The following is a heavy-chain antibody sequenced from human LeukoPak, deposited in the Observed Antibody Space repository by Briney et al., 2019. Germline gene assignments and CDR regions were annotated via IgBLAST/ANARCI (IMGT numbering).Heavy chain of an antibody. J-gene: IGHJ4*02. CDR1: GGSISSCY. V-gene: IGHV4-59*08. D-gene: IGHD1-26*01. CDR3: ARGGAFLTD. Sequence: PSETLSLTCTVSGGSISSCYWIWIRQPPGKGLEWSGYIYFTGSTNYNPSLKSRVTISVAMSNNRFSLNLNSVTAADTAVYFCARGGAFLTDWGQGTLVTVSS. CDR2: IYFTGST.